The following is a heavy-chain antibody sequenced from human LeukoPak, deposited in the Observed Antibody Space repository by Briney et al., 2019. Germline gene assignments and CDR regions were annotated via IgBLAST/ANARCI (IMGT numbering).Heavy chain of an antibody. CDR3: ASNCGGDCYSATPDY. CDR1: GGSISSGDYY. J-gene: IGHJ4*02. V-gene: IGHV4-30-4*01. CDR2: IYYSGST. Sequence: SETLSLTCTVSGGSISSGDYYWSWIRQPPGKGLEWIGYIYYSGSTYYNPSLKSRVTISVDTSKNQSSLKLSSVTAADTAVYYCASNCGGDCYSATPDYWGQGTLVTVSS. D-gene: IGHD2-21*02.